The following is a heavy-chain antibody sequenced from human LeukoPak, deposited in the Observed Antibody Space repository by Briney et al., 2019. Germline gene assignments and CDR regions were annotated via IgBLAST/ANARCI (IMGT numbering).Heavy chain of an antibody. CDR2: IYYSGST. CDR3: ARGGGTFDY. CDR1: GVSISSYY. J-gene: IGHJ4*02. V-gene: IGHV4-59*12. D-gene: IGHD2-15*01. Sequence: PWETLSLTCTVSGVSISSYYWSWLRQPPGKGLEWLGYIYYSGSTNYNPPLKSRVTISVDTPKNQFSLKVTSMTAADTAVYYCARGGGTFDYWGQGTLVTVSS.